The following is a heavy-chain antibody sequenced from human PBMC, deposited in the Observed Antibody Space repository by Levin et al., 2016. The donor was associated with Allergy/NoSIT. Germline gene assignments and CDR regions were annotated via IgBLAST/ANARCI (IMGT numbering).Heavy chain of an antibody. CDR3: AVGLGIAAAGRFDY. D-gene: IGHD6-13*01. V-gene: IGHV1-2*02. Sequence: ASVKVSCKASAYTFTGYYMHWVRQAPGQGLEWMGWINPNSGGTNYAQKFQGRVTMTRDTSISTAYMELSRLRSDDTAIYYCAVGLGIAAAGRFDYWGQGTLVTVSS. CDR2: INPNSGGT. CDR1: AYTFTGYY. J-gene: IGHJ4*02.